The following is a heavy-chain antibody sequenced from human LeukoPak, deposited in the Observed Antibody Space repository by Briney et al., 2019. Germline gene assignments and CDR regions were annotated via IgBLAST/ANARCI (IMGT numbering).Heavy chain of an antibody. V-gene: IGHV3-15*01. CDR1: GFTVSSNE. D-gene: IGHD5-12*01. Sequence: GGSLRLSCAASGFTVSSNEMSWGRQAPGKGLEWVGRIKSKTDGGTTDYAAPVKGRFTISRDDSKNTLYLQMNSLKTEDTAVYYCTTDRTLSWLRWDAFDIWGQGTMVTVSS. J-gene: IGHJ3*02. CDR2: IKSKTDGGTT. CDR3: TTDRTLSWLRWDAFDI.